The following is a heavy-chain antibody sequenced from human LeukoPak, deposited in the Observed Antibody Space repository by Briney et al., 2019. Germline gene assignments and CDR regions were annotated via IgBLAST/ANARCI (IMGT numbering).Heavy chain of an antibody. CDR2: IYHSGRT. CDR1: GGSINSEGFY. D-gene: IGHD6-6*01. CDR3: ARVMTSSFYFFYS. V-gene: IGHV4-31*03. Sequence: SQTLSLTCSVSGGSINSEGFYWSWIRQHPGKGLEWIAYIYHSGRTYYNSSLKSRLTISVDTSKNQFSMSLSSVTAADTAVYFCARVMTSSFYFFYSWGQGTLVSLSS. J-gene: IGHJ4*02.